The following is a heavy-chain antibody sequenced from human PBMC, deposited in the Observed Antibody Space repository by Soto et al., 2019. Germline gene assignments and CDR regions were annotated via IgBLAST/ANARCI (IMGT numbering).Heavy chain of an antibody. CDR3: AKSQLLWFGELSVHYGMDV. V-gene: IGHV3-23*01. CDR2: ISGSGGST. J-gene: IGHJ6*02. CDR1: GFTFSSYA. Sequence: GGSLRLSCAASGFTFSSYAMSWVRQAPGKGLEWVSAISGSGGSTYYADSVKGRFTISRDNSKNTLYLQMNSLRAEDTAVYYCAKSQLLWFGELSVHYGMDVRGQGTTVTVSS. D-gene: IGHD3-10*01.